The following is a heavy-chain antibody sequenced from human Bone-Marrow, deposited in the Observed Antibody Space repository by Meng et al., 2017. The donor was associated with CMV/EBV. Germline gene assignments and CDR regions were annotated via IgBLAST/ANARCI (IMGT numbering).Heavy chain of an antibody. V-gene: IGHV3-30*18. D-gene: IGHD3-16*01. CDR1: GFTFSSYI. J-gene: IGHJ4*02. Sequence: GESLKISCAASGFTFSSYIIHWVRQAPGKGLEWVAVISYDGSDKHYADSVKGRFTISRDNSKNTLYLQMNSLRAEDTAVYFCAKGGFNYESFYVLDYWGQGTQVTVSS. CDR3: AKGGFNYESFYVLDY. CDR2: ISYDGSDK.